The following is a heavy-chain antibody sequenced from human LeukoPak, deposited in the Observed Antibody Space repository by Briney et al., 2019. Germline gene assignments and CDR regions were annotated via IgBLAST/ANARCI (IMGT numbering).Heavy chain of an antibody. CDR3: ARADIDY. V-gene: IGHV3-7*01. CDR2: IKQDGSEK. Sequence: GGSLRLSCAASGFTFSSYWVSWVRQAPGKGLEWVANIKQDGSEKYYVDSVKGRFTISRDNAKNSLYLQMNSLRAEDTAVYYCARADIDYWGQGTLVTVSS. D-gene: IGHD3-22*01. CDR1: GFTFSSYW. J-gene: IGHJ4*02.